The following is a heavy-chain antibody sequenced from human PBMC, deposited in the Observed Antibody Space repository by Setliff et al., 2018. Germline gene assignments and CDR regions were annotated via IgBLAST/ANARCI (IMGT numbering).Heavy chain of an antibody. CDR1: GGTFSSYA. D-gene: IGHD6-6*01. CDR2: IIPILGIA. J-gene: IGHJ4*02. Sequence: GASVKVSCKASGGTFSSYAISWVRQAPGQGLEWMGGIIPILGIANYAQKFQGRVTITADESTSTAYMELSSLRSEDTAVYYCARDNSSSSGEVDYWGQGTLVTVSS. CDR3: ARDNSSSSGEVDY. V-gene: IGHV1-69*10.